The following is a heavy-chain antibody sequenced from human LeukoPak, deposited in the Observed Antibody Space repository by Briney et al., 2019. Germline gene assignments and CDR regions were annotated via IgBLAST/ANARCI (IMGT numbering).Heavy chain of an antibody. CDR1: GGSISSYY. CDR3: ARETRSSLGACSSASCPTYFDV. D-gene: IGHD2-2*01. J-gene: IGHJ2*01. Sequence: PSETLSLTCTVSGGSISSYYWTWIRQPAGKGLEWLGRMYTSGSTNYNPSLKSRVSISVDKSKNQFSLKLSSVTAADTAVYYCARETRSSLGACSSASCPTYFDVWGRGTLVTVSS. CDR2: MYTSGST. V-gene: IGHV4-4*07.